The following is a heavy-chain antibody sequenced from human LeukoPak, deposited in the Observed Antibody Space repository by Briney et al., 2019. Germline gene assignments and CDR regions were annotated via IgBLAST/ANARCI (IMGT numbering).Heavy chain of an antibody. J-gene: IGHJ4*02. D-gene: IGHD3-10*01. Sequence: PSETLSLTCAVYGGSFSGYYWSWIRQPPGKGLEWIGEINHSGSTNYNPSLKSRVTISVDTSKNQFSLKLSSVTAADTAVYYCARVCLVRGVKKAHPHFDYWGQGTLVTVSS. V-gene: IGHV4-34*01. CDR3: ARVCLVRGVKKAHPHFDY. CDR2: INHSGST. CDR1: GGSFSGYY.